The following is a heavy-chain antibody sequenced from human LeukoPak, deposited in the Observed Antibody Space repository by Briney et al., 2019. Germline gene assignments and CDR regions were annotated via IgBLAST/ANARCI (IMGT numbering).Heavy chain of an antibody. J-gene: IGHJ4*02. V-gene: IGHV3-33*06. Sequence: GESLKISCAGSGFTFSSYGMHWVRQAPGKGLEWVAVIWYDGSNKYYADSVKGRFTISRDNSKNTLYLQMNSLRAEDTAVYYCAKDSGSSGWEDFDYWGQGTLVTVSS. CDR2: IWYDGSNK. CDR1: GFTFSSYG. D-gene: IGHD6-19*01. CDR3: AKDSGSSGWEDFDY.